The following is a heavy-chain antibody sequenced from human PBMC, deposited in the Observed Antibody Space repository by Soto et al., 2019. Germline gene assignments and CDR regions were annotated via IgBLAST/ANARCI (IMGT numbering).Heavy chain of an antibody. CDR3: ASPREEASHDTRSGVGY. CDR2: ISFDATYK. Sequence: GGSLRLSCAASGFRFNNYGMHWVRQAPGRGLQSVAFISFDATYKTYEDSVKGRFTVSKDNSKNTLYLQMNSLRAEDTAVYYCASPREEASHDTRSGVGYRGQATLVSV. D-gene: IGHD3-10*01. V-gene: IGHV3-30*02. CDR1: GFRFNNYG. J-gene: IGHJ4*02.